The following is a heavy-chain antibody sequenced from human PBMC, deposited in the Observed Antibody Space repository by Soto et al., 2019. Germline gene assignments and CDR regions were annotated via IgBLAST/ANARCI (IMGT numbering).Heavy chain of an antibody. J-gene: IGHJ6*03. CDR2: VYYSGST. V-gene: IGHV4-39*01. Sequence: FATLSLTCTVLGGCVSSSSYYCSSVSQRAGKGLEWIGRVYYSGSTYYNPSLESRVTISVDKSKNQFSLKLMSLSAADTAVYYFWRLEGLATISYYYLDFLVKGSTVTVSS. CDR1: GGCVSSSSYY. CDR3: WRLEGLATISYYYLDF. D-gene: IGHD3-9*01.